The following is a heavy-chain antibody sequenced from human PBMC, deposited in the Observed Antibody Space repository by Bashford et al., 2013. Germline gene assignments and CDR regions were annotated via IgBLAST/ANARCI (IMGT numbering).Heavy chain of an antibody. CDR3: AKDEYSNYLYYYYGLHV. D-gene: IGHD4-11*01. Sequence: VRQAPGKGLEWVSAVSASGANTFYADSVKGRFTISRDNSKNTLYLQMESLRAEDAAIYYCAKDEYSNYLYYYYGLHVWGQGTTVTVSS. J-gene: IGHJ6*02. V-gene: IGHV3-23*01. CDR2: VSASGANT.